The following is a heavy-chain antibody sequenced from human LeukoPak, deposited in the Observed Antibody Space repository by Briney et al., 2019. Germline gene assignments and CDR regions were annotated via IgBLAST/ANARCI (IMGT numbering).Heavy chain of an antibody. D-gene: IGHD7-27*01. CDR2: ILYSGST. Sequence: SETLSLTCTVSRGSISSDFWSWIRQPPGKGLQWIGHILYSGSTNYNPSLKSRVTISMDTSKTQFSLKLTSVTAADTAVYYCARAKWGYAFEIWGQGTMVTVSS. CDR1: RGSISSDF. V-gene: IGHV4-59*01. J-gene: IGHJ3*02. CDR3: ARAKWGYAFEI.